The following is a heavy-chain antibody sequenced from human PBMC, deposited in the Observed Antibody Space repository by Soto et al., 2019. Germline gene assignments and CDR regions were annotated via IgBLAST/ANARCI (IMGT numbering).Heavy chain of an antibody. J-gene: IGHJ4*02. CDR3: AYSRYTGSGVDY. V-gene: IGHV2-5*02. CDR2: IYWDDDK. CDR1: GFSLSTSGVG. D-gene: IGHD3-10*01. Sequence: QITLKESGPTLVKPTQTLTLTCTFSGFSLSTSGVGVSWIRQPPGKALEWLALIYWDDDKRYSPSLKSRLTIAKDSAKNQVVLTMTCMDPVDTATYYCAYSRYTGSGVDYWGQGTLVTVSS.